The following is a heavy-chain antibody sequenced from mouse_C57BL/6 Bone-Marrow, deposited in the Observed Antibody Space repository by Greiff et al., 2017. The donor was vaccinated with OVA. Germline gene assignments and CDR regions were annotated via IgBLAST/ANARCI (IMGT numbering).Heavy chain of an antibody. D-gene: IGHD2-4*01. J-gene: IGHJ4*01. V-gene: IGHV1-69*01. Sequence: VQLQQPGAELVMPGASVKLSCKASGYTFTSYWMHWVKQRPGQGLEWIGELDPSDSYTNYNQKFKGKSTLTVDKSSSTAYMQLSSLTSEDSAVYYCARCYDYGFYAMDYWGQGTSVTVSS. CDR1: GYTFTSYW. CDR3: ARCYDYGFYAMDY. CDR2: LDPSDSYT.